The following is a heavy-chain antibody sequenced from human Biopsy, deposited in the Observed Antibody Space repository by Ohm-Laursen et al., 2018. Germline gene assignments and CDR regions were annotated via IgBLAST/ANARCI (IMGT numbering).Heavy chain of an antibody. Sequence: ASVKVSCKTSGYTFTGYHVHWVRQAPGQGLEWMGWINAMTGDTNYAQKFQGRVTMTRDTSISTAYVDLSSLRSDDTAVYYCTRGGYYYDSLAYYYWFDPWGQGTLVTVSS. CDR3: TRGGYYYDSLAYYYWFDP. CDR1: GYTFTGYH. J-gene: IGHJ5*02. V-gene: IGHV1-2*02. D-gene: IGHD3-22*01. CDR2: INAMTGDT.